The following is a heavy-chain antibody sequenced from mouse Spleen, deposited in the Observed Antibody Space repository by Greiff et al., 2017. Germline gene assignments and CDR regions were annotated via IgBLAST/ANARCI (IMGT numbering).Heavy chain of an antibody. CDR3: APVRQGFAY. D-gene: IGHD2-14*01. V-gene: IGHV1-59*01. CDR1: GYTFTSYW. J-gene: IGHJ3*01. CDR2: IDPSDSYT. Sequence: QVQLQQPGAELVRPGTSVKLSCKASGYTFTSYWMHWVKQRPGQGLEWIGVIDPSDSYTNYNQKFKGKATLTVDTSSSTAYMQLSSLTSEDSAVYYCAPVRQGFAYWGQGTLVTVSA.